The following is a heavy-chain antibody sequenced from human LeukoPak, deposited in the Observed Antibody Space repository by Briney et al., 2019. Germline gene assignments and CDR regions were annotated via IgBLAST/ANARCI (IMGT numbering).Heavy chain of an antibody. V-gene: IGHV7-4-1*02. CDR2: INTNTGNP. CDR3: ARAGLSGIAVAGTAYNWFDP. Sequence: ASVKVSCKVSGYTLTELSMHWVRQAPGQGLEWMGWINTNTGNPTYAQGFTGRFVFSLDTSVSTAYLQISSLKAEDTAVYYCARAGLSGIAVAGTAYNWFDPWGQGTLVTVSS. D-gene: IGHD6-19*01. CDR1: GYTLTELS. J-gene: IGHJ5*02.